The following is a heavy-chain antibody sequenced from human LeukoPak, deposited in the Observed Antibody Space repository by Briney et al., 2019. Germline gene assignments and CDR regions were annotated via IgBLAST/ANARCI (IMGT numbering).Heavy chain of an antibody. CDR3: ARDLHQLLYYYMDV. CDR1: GFTFSSYA. D-gene: IGHD2-2*01. J-gene: IGHJ6*03. V-gene: IGHV3-30*04. CDR2: ISYDGSNK. Sequence: GGSLRLSCAASGFTFSSYAMHWVRQAPGKGLEWVAVISYDGSNKYYADSVKGRFTISRDNSKNTLYLQMNSLRAEDTAVYYCARDLHQLLYYYMDVWGKGTTVTVSS.